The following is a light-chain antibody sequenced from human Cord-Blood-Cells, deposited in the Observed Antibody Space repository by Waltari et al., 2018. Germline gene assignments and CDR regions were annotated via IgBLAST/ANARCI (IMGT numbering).Light chain of an antibody. CDR1: SRDAAGSNY. J-gene: IGLJ1*01. CDR2: DVS. V-gene: IGLV2-14*03. CDR3: SSYTSSSTLV. Sequence: QSALTQPASVSASPGQSITISCTGTSRDAAGSNYVSWYQTHPGNAPKLMIYDVSNRPSGVSNRFSGSKSGNTASLTISGLQAEDEADYYCSSYTSSSTLVFGTGTKVTVL.